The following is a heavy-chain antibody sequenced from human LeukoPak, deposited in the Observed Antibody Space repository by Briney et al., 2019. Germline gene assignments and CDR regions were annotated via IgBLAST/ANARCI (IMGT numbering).Heavy chain of an antibody. CDR1: GDSISGYY. V-gene: IGHV4-59*01. J-gene: IGHJ4*02. CDR2: IYYGGST. CDR3: ARGLIAAREYYFDS. Sequence: PSETLSLTCTVSGDSISGYYWSWIRQPPQKGLEWIAYIYYGGSTNYNPSLKSRLTLSVDTSKNQFSLKLGSVTAADTAVYYCARGLIAAREYYFDSWGQGILVTVSS. D-gene: IGHD6-6*01.